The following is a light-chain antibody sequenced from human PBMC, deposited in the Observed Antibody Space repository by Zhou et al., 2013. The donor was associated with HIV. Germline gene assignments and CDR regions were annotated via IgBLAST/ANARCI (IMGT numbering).Light chain of an antibody. CDR1: QSLVYSDGNTY. CDR3: MQGTNWIT. V-gene: IGKV2-30*01. CDR2: KVS. Sequence: DVVMTQSPLSLPVTLGQPASISCRSSQSLVYSDGNTYLSWFQQRPGQSPGRLIYKVSNRDSGVPDRFSGSGSGIDFTLKISRVEAEDVGVYYCMQGTNWITFGQGTRLEIK. J-gene: IGKJ5*01.